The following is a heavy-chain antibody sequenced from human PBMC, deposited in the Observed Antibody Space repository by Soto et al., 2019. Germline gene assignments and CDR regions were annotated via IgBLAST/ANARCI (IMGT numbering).Heavy chain of an antibody. CDR2: VSSISRTI. Sequence: EEQLVESGGKLVQPGGSLRLSCEASGFIFSRYSMNWVRQAPGKGLEWVAYVSSISRTINYADSVKGRFTISRDNARNSLYLQMDSLRDEDTALYYCAKGRYDFWSPYYFDSWGQGTLVTVSS. J-gene: IGHJ4*02. V-gene: IGHV3-48*02. CDR1: GFIFSRYS. CDR3: AKGRYDFWSPYYFDS. D-gene: IGHD3-3*01.